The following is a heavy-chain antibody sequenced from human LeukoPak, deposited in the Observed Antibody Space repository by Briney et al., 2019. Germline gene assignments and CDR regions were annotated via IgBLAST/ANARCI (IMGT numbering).Heavy chain of an antibody. D-gene: IGHD5-18*01. J-gene: IGHJ4*02. CDR2: INPNSGGT. Sequence: APVKVSCKASGYTFTGYYMHWVRQAPGQGLEWMGWINPNSGGTNYAQKFQGRVTMTRDTSISTAYMELSRLRSDDTAVYYCARDTAMALGLVDYWGQGTLVTVSS. CDR1: GYTFTGYY. V-gene: IGHV1-2*02. CDR3: ARDTAMALGLVDY.